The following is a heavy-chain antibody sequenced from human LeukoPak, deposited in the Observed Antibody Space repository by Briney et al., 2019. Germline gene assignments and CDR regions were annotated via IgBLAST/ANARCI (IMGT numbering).Heavy chain of an antibody. Sequence: GGSLRLSCAASGFTFTDTWMSWVRHAPGKGLEWVGRIKRRNDGGTTDYAAPVKGRFTISRDDSKNTVYLQMNSLKTEDTAVYYCTTARLRVRGIDYWGQGTLVSVSS. J-gene: IGHJ4*02. V-gene: IGHV3-15*01. CDR1: GFTFTDTW. CDR3: TTARLRVRGIDY. D-gene: IGHD3-10*01. CDR2: IKRRNDGGTT.